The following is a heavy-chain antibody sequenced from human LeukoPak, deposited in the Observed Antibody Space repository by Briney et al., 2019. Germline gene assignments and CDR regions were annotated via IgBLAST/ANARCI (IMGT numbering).Heavy chain of an antibody. Sequence: ASVKASCKASGYTFTSYYMHWVRQAPGQGLEWMGIINPSGGSTSYAQKFQGRVTMTRDMSTSTVYMELSSLRSEDTAVYYCARDNLPGIAAAGPDAFDIWGQGTMVTVSS. J-gene: IGHJ3*02. CDR2: INPSGGST. CDR3: ARDNLPGIAAAGPDAFDI. D-gene: IGHD6-13*01. CDR1: GYTFTSYY. V-gene: IGHV1-46*01.